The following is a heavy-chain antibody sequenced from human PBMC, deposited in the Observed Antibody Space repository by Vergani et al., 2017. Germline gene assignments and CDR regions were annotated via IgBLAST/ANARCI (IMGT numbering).Heavy chain of an antibody. V-gene: IGHV3-7*01. CDR1: GFTFSSYW. CDR2: IKQDGSEK. J-gene: IGHJ3*02. D-gene: IGHD2-2*01. CDR3: AKDQSYCSSTSCDAFDI. Sequence: EVQLVESGGGLVQPGGSLRLSCAASGFTFSSYWMSWVRQAPGKGLEWVANIKQDGSEKYYVDSVKGRFTISRDNAKNSLYLQMNSLRAEDTAVYHCAKDQSYCSSTSCDAFDIWGQGIMVTVSS.